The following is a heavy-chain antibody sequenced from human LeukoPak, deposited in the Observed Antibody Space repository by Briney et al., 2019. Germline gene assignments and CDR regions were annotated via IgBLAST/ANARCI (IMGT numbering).Heavy chain of an antibody. CDR1: GGSISSGGYY. V-gene: IGHV4-31*03. J-gene: IGHJ4*02. CDR2: IYYSGTT. Sequence: KPSGTLSLTCTVSGGSISSGGYYWSWIRQHPGKGLEWIGYIYYSGTTYYNPSLKSRVTISVDTSKNQFSLKLSSVTAADTAVYYCARDSGDLFDYWGQGTLVTVSS. D-gene: IGHD2-21*02. CDR3: ARDSGDLFDY.